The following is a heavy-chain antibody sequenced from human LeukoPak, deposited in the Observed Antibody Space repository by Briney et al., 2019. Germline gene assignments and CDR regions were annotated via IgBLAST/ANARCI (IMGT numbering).Heavy chain of an antibody. CDR2: ISAYSGNT. D-gene: IGHD1-26*01. Sequence: ASVKVSCKASGYTFTSYGISWVRQAPGQGLEWMGWISAYSGNTNYAQKLQGRVTMTRDMSTTTDYMELSSLRSEDTAVYYCARDNSVGDVAWWFDPWGQGTLVTVSS. CDR1: GYTFTSYG. CDR3: ARDNSVGDVAWWFDP. J-gene: IGHJ5*02. V-gene: IGHV1-18*01.